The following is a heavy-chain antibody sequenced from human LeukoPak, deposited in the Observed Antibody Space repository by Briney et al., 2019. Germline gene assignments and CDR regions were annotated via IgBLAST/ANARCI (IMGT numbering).Heavy chain of an antibody. D-gene: IGHD4-17*01. CDR3: ARGGNDGDYAPGY. V-gene: IGHV5-51*01. CDR1: GYSFTNYW. J-gene: IGHJ4*02. CDR2: IYPGDSDT. Sequence: GESLKISCKTSGYSFTNYWIGWVRQMPGKGLEWLGNIYPGDSDTRYSPSFQGQVTISADKSISTAYLQWSSLKASDTAMYYCARGGNDGDYAPGYWGQGTLVTVSS.